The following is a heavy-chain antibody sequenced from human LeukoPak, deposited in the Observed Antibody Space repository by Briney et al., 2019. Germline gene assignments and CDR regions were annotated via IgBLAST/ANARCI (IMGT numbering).Heavy chain of an antibody. CDR1: WDDFTRYD. J-gene: IGHJ4*02. CDR3: ARETYYDFWSGYYGAFDY. CDR2: ISAYNGNT. V-gene: IGHV1-18*01. D-gene: IGHD3-3*01. Sequence: GASVKVSCKTSWDDFTRYDITWVRLAPGQGLEWMGWISAYNGNTNYAQKLQGRVTMTTDTSTSTAYMELRSLRSDDTAVYYCARETYYDFWSGYYGAFDYWGQGTLVTVSS.